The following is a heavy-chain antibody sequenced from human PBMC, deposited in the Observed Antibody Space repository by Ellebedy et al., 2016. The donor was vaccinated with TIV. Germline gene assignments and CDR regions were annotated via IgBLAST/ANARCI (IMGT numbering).Heavy chain of an antibody. J-gene: IGHJ4*02. CDR2: IYTSGST. D-gene: IGHD2-2*01. CDR3: AAVVPAAIASPPSYYFDY. Sequence: SETLSLXXTVSGGSISSGSYYWSWIRQPAGKGLEWIGRIYTSGSTNYNPSLKSRVAMSVDTSKNQFSLKLSSVTAADTAVYYCAAVVPAAIASPPSYYFDYWGQGTLVTVSS. V-gene: IGHV4-61*02. CDR1: GGSISSGSYY.